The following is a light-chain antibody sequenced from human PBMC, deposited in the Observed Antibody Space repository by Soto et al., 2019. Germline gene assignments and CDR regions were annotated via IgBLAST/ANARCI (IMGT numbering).Light chain of an antibody. Sequence: EIVLTQSPATLSLSPGERATLSCRASQSVSSYLAWYQQKPGQAPRLLIYDASNRATGIPARFSGSGSGTEFTLTISSLEPEDFAVYYCQQRSNWPWTFGQGTRLEIK. CDR3: QQRSNWPWT. CDR2: DAS. J-gene: IGKJ5*01. CDR1: QSVSSY. V-gene: IGKV3-11*01.